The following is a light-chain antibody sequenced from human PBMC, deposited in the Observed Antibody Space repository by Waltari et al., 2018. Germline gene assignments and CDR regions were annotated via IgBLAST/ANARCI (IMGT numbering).Light chain of an antibody. V-gene: IGKV3-15*01. J-gene: IGKJ2*01. CDR3: QQYNDWPLYT. Sequence: TQSPATLSVSPGERATLSCRASQSVGGNLAWYQQKPGQAPRLLIYGASTWVTGLPARFSGSGSETDFTLTISSVQSEDFAVYYCQQYNDWPLYTFGQGTKLEIK. CDR1: QSVGGN. CDR2: GAS.